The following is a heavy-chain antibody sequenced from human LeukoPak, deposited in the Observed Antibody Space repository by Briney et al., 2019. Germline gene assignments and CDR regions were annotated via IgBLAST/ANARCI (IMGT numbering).Heavy chain of an antibody. J-gene: IGHJ4*02. CDR3: ARELLGRGGYSFDH. Sequence: ASVKVSCRASGYTFTSYLMHWMRQAPGQGLEYMGVINPNGSSTKYVHKFQGRVTMTSDTSTSTLYMEPSSLRYEDTAMYYCARELLGRGGYSFDHWGQGTLVTVSS. CDR1: GYTFTSYL. V-gene: IGHV1-46*01. CDR2: INPNGSST. D-gene: IGHD5-24*01.